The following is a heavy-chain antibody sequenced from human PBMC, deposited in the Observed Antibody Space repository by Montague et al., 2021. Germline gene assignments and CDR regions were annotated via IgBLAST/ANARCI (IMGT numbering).Heavy chain of an antibody. Sequence: SLRLSCAASGFSFSSLWMHWVRQAPGKGLVWVSQITSDGSDTNYADSVKGRFTISRDNAKSTLYLQMNSLRDEDTAVYYCVRDRPTAWFDSWGQGTLVTGSS. CDR2: ITSDGSDT. V-gene: IGHV3-74*01. CDR3: VRDRPTAWFDS. D-gene: IGHD5-18*01. CDR1: GFSFSSLW. J-gene: IGHJ5*01.